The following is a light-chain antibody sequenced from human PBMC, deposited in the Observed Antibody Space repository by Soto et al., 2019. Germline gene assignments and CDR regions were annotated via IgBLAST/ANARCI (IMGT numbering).Light chain of an antibody. CDR3: ASWDDSLSGL. J-gene: IGLJ2*01. V-gene: IGLV1-47*01. CDR2: RNS. Sequence: QPVLTQPPSASGTPGQRVTISCSGSSSNIGSNYVYWYQQLPGTAPKLLIYRNSQRPSGVPDRFSGSRSGTSASLAINGLRSDDEADYYCASWDDSLSGLFGGGTKLTVL. CDR1: SSNIGSNY.